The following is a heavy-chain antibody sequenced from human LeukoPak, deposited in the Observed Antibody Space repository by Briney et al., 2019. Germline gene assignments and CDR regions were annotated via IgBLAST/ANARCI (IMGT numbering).Heavy chain of an antibody. D-gene: IGHD4-17*01. CDR2: TYYTSKWHS. J-gene: IGHJ6*03. CDR1: GDSVSSNSAA. CDR3: ARESQGTTYDMGV. Sequence: SQTLSLTCAISGDSVSSNSAAWNWIRQSPSRGLEWLGRTYYTSKWHSDYALSVKSRITISADTSKNQFSLQVNSMTPEDTAVYYCARESQGTTYDMGVWGKGTTVTVSS. V-gene: IGHV6-1*01.